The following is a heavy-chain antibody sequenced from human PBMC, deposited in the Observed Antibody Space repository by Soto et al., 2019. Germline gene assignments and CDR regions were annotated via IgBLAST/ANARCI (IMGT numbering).Heavy chain of an antibody. CDR2: ISAYNGNT. CDR1: GYTFTSYG. V-gene: IGHV1-18*01. Sequence: QVQLVQSGAEVKKPGASVKVSCKASGYTFTSYGISWVRQAPGQGLEWMGWISAYNGNTNYAQKLQGRVTMTTDTSRSTDYMELRSLRSDATAVYYCARHPREAARPNWFDPWGQGTLLTGSS. D-gene: IGHD6-6*01. J-gene: IGHJ5*02. CDR3: ARHPREAARPNWFDP.